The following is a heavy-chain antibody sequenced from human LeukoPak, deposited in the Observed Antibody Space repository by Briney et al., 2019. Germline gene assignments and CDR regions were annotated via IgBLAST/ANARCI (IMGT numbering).Heavy chain of an antibody. V-gene: IGHV1-18*01. Sequence: ASVTVSCKASGYTFTSYGISWVRQAPGQGLEWVGWISGYNGNTKYAQKLQGRVTMTTDTYTSTAYMEVRSLRSDDTAVYYCARGLRYGDYLAPLDYWGQGTLVTVSS. CDR1: GYTFTSYG. CDR3: ARGLRYGDYLAPLDY. D-gene: IGHD4-17*01. J-gene: IGHJ4*02. CDR2: ISGYNGNT.